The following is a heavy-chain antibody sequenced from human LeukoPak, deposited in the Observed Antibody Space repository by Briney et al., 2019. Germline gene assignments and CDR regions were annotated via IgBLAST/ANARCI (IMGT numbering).Heavy chain of an antibody. D-gene: IGHD2-15*01. J-gene: IGHJ5*02. V-gene: IGHV1-8*01. CDR2: MNPNSGNT. CDR1: GYTFTSYD. Sequence: GASVKVSCKASGYTFTSYDINWVRQSTGQGLEWMGWMNPNSGNTGYAQKFQGRVTMTRNTSISTAYMELSSLRSEDTAVYYCARSCSGGSCNYNWFDPWGQGTLVTVSS. CDR3: ARSCSGGSCNYNWFDP.